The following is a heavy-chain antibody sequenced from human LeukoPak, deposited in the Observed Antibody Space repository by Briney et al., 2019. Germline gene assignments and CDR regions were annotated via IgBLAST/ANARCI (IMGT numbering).Heavy chain of an antibody. CDR3: ARGRYGDYVFPPKYFDY. Sequence: SETLSLTCAVYGGSFSGYYWSWIRQPPGEGLEWIGEINHSGSTNYNPSLKSRVTISVDTSKNQFSLKLSSVTAADTAVYYCARGRYGDYVFPPKYFDYWGQGTLVTVSS. D-gene: IGHD4-17*01. J-gene: IGHJ4*02. V-gene: IGHV4-34*01. CDR1: GGSFSGYY. CDR2: INHSGST.